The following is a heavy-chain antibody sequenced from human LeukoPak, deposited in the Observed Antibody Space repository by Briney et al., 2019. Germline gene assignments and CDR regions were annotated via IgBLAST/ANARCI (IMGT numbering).Heavy chain of an antibody. V-gene: IGHV3-53*01. CDR2: IYSGGST. Sequence: PGGSLRLSCAASGFTVSSNYMSWVRQAPGKGLEWVSVIYSGGSTYYADSVKGRFTISRDNSKNTLYLQMNSLRAEDTAVYYCARDRAAAGSMSFDYWGQGTLVTVSS. CDR3: ARDRAAAGSMSFDY. J-gene: IGHJ4*02. CDR1: GFTVSSNY. D-gene: IGHD6-13*01.